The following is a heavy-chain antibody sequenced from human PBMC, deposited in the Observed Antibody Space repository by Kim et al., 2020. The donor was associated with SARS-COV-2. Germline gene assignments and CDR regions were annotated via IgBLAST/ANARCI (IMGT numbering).Heavy chain of an antibody. J-gene: IGHJ4*02. CDR3: ARLLSPYFDY. V-gene: IGHV4-59*08. Sequence: SETLSLTCTVSGGSISSYYWSWIRQPPGKGLEWIGYIYYSGSTNYNPSLKSRVTISVDTSKNQFSLKLSSVTAADTAVYYCARLLSPYFDYWGQGTLVTV. CDR1: GGSISSYY. CDR2: IYYSGST.